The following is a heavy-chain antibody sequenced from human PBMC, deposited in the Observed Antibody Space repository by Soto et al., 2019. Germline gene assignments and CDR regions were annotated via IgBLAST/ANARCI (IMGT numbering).Heavy chain of an antibody. CDR3: AKDLCSGGSCSHDY. Sequence: QVQLVESGGGVVQPGRSLRLSCAASGFTFSSYGMHWVRQAPGKGLEWGAVISYDGSNKYYADSVKGRFTISRDNSKNTLYLQMNSLRAEDTAVYYCAKDLCSGGSCSHDYWVQGTLVTVSS. CDR1: GFTFSSYG. J-gene: IGHJ4*02. CDR2: ISYDGSNK. V-gene: IGHV3-30*18. D-gene: IGHD2-15*01.